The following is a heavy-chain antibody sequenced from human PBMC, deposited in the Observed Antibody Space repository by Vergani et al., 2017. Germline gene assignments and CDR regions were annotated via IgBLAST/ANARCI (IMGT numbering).Heavy chain of an antibody. CDR3: ARTKHPDAFDI. CDR1: GFTVSSNY. V-gene: IGHV3-53*02. Sequence: EVQLVETGGGLIQPGGSLRLSCAASGFTVSSNYMSWVRQAPGKGLEWVSVISGSGGSTYYADSVKGRFTISRDNSKNTLYLQMNSLRAEDTAVYYCARTKHPDAFDIWGQGTMVTVSS. CDR2: ISGSGGST. J-gene: IGHJ3*02.